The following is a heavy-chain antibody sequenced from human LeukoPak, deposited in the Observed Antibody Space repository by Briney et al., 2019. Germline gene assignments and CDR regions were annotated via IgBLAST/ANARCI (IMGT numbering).Heavy chain of an antibody. CDR2: ISSTGYNS. CDR1: GFTFRSAA. J-gene: IGHJ1*01. V-gene: IGHV3-23*01. CDR3: AKDIQAAN. D-gene: IGHD5-18*01. Sequence: GGSLRLSCAASGFTFRSAAMTWVRQGPEKGLQWVSLISSTGYNSYYADSVKGRFTVSRDNSKNIVYLQMNSLRAEDTALYYCAKDIQAANWGQGTLVTVSS.